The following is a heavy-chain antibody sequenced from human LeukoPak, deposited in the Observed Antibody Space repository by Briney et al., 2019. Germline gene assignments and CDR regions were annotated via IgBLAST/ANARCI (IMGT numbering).Heavy chain of an antibody. J-gene: IGHJ4*02. Sequence: SETLSLTCTVSGGSISSYYWSWIRQPPGKGLEWIGYIYYSGSTNYNPSLKSRVTISVDTSKNQFSLKLSFVTAADTAVYYCARHVIGGDPPDYWGQGTLVTVSS. CDR3: ARHVIGGDPPDY. V-gene: IGHV4-59*08. CDR1: GGSISSYY. D-gene: IGHD2-21*02. CDR2: IYYSGST.